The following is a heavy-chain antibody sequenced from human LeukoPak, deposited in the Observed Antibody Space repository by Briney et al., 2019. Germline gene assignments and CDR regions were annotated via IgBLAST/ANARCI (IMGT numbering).Heavy chain of an antibody. V-gene: IGHV1-18*01. Sequence: GASVKVSCKASGYTFTSYGISWVRQAPGQGREWMGWISAYNGNTNYAQKLQGRVTMTTDTSTSTAYMELRSLRSDDTAVYYCARAKRIAAAGGNWFDPWGQGTLVTVSS. CDR3: ARAKRIAAAGGNWFDP. CDR1: GYTFTSYG. D-gene: IGHD6-13*01. CDR2: ISAYNGNT. J-gene: IGHJ5*02.